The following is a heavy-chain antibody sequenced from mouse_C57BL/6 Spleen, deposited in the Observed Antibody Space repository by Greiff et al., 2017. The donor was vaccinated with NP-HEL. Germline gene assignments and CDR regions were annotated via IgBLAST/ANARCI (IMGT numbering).Heavy chain of an antibody. V-gene: IGHV1-52*01. CDR1: GYTFTSYW. CDR3: ARYYGPYYAMDY. J-gene: IGHJ4*01. Sequence: QVQLQQPGAELVRPGSSVKLSCKASGYTFTSYWMHWVKQRPIQGLEWIGNIDPSDSDTHYNQKFKDKATLTADKSSSTAYMQLSSLTSEDSAVYYCARYYGPYYAMDYWGQGTSVTVSS. CDR2: IDPSDSDT. D-gene: IGHD1-1*02.